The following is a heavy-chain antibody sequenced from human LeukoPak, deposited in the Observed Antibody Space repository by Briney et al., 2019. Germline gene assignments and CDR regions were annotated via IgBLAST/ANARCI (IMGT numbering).Heavy chain of an antibody. CDR1: GGSISSYY. Sequence: SQTLSLTCTVSGGSISSYYGSWIRQPPGKGLEWIGDIYYSGSTNSNPSLKSRVTISVDTSKNQFSLKLSSVTAADTAVYYCARKMGSSWYSPSMDVWGQGTTVTVSS. D-gene: IGHD2-15*01. CDR3: ARKMGSSWYSPSMDV. J-gene: IGHJ6*02. CDR2: IYYSGST. V-gene: IGHV4-59*01.